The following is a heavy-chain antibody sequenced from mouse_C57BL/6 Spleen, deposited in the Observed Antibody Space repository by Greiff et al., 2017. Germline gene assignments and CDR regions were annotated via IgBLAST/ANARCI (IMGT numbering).Heavy chain of an antibody. CDR2: IHPNSGST. V-gene: IGHV1-64*01. Sequence: QVQLQQPGAELVKPGASVKLSCKASGYIFTSYWMHWVKQRPGQGLEWIGMIHPNSGSTNYNEKFKSKATLTVDKSSSTAYMQLSSLTSEDSAVYYCARPLDGYYTLYVDVWGTGTTVTVSS. CDR1: GYIFTSYW. J-gene: IGHJ1*03. CDR3: ARPLDGYYTLYVDV. D-gene: IGHD2-3*01.